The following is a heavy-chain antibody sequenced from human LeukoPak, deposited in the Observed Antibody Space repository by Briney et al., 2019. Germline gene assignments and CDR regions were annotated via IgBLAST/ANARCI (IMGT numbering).Heavy chain of an antibody. D-gene: IGHD3-10*01. V-gene: IGHV1-58*01. CDR3: GADSMPRGVFSYAFDI. CDR2: IVVCSGDT. CDR1: GFTFTSSA. J-gene: IGHJ3*02. Sequence: GTSVKVSCKASGFTFTSSAVQWVRQARGQRLEWIGWIVVCSGDTNSTQKFQERVTITRDMSTRTAYMELSSLRSEDTAVYYCGADSMPRGVFSYAFDIWGQGTMVTVSS.